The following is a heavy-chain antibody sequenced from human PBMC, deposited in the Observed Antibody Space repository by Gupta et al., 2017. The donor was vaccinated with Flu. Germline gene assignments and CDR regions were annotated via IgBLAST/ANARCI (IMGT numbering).Heavy chain of an antibody. J-gene: IGHJ6*02. CDR2: INQSGST. CDR1: GGSFSDYY. V-gene: IGHV4-34*01. D-gene: IGHD5-18*01. Sequence: QVQLQQWGAGLLKPSETLSLTCAVYGGSFSDYYWSWIRQPPGKGLEWIGEINQSGSTNYPPALKSRVTISVDTSKKQFSLKLVSVTGADTAVYHCARVGRSGYSSGSGGMDVWGQGTTVAVSS. CDR3: ARVGRSGYSSGSGGMDV.